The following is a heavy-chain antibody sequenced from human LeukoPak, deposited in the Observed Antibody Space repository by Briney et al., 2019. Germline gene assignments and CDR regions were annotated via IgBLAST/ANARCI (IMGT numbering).Heavy chain of an antibody. Sequence: SETLSLTCTVSSGSISSYYWSWIRQPPGKGLEWIGEINHSGSTNYNPSLKSRVTISVDTSKNQFSLKLSSVTAADTAVYYCARARYGPRPSSWYNYWGQGTLVTVSS. CDR1: SGSISSYY. D-gene: IGHD6-13*01. CDR3: ARARYGPRPSSWYNY. J-gene: IGHJ4*02. CDR2: INHSGST. V-gene: IGHV4-34*01.